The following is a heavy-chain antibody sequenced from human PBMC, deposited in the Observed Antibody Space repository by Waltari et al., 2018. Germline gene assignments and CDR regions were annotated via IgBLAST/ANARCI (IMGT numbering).Heavy chain of an antibody. V-gene: IGHV4-34*01. D-gene: IGHD6-6*01. CDR2: IKHRGST. CDR1: GGSFSGYY. Sequence: QVQLQQWGAGLLKPSETLSLTCAVYGGSFSGYYWSWIRQPPGKGLEWIGEIKHRGSTNYNPSLKRRVTISVDTSKNQFSLKLSSVTAADTAVYYCRTDGTSSSSLGYGMDVWGQGTTVTVSS. CDR3: RTDGTSSSSLGYGMDV. J-gene: IGHJ6*02.